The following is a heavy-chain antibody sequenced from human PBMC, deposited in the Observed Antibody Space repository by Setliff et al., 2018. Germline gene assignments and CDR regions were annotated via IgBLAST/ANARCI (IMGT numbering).Heavy chain of an antibody. CDR2: IYPGDSDI. CDR3: ARHIAGYADGHYTATYSYYYMDV. CDR1: AYMFTDYW. V-gene: IGHV5-51*01. J-gene: IGHJ6*03. Sequence: GESLKISCKGSAYMFTDYWIVWVRQLPGKGLEWMGIIYPGDSDIRYSPSFQGQVTISADKSINTAYLQWSSLKASDTATYYCARHIAGYADGHYTATYSYYYMDVWGQGTTVTVSS. D-gene: IGHD4-17*01.